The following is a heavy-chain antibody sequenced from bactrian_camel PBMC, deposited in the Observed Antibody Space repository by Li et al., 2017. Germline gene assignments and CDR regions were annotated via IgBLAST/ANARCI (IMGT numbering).Heavy chain of an antibody. D-gene: IGHD2*01. CDR1: GFTFSEWA. CDR2: ITRADYT. V-gene: IGHV3S42*01. J-gene: IGHJ4*01. CDR3: GRDFGCVVCSGGYCNPRADYNY. Sequence: VQLVESGGGLVQPGGSLRLSCAASGFTFSEWAMKWYRQAPGKELEWISTITRADYTLYSDSAKGRFTISRDNAKNTLYLQLNSLKTEDTAMYYCGRDFGCVVCSGGYCNPRADYNYRGQGTQVTVS.